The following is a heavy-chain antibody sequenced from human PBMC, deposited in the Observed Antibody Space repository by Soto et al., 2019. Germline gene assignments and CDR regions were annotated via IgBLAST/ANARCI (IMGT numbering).Heavy chain of an antibody. Sequence: SLSRTCSVSVGSINRVDDVWSWILEPPWNGLEWIGSIFYTGSTYYSPSLTSRASMSMDTSKNLFSLSLRSLTPADTAVYFCDSVKATLYRHYCFDYWGQGTPVTVSS. D-gene: IGHD5-12*01. CDR1: VGSINRVDDV. CDR3: DSVKATLYRHYCFDY. V-gene: IGHV4-30-4*01. CDR2: IFYTGST. J-gene: IGHJ4*02.